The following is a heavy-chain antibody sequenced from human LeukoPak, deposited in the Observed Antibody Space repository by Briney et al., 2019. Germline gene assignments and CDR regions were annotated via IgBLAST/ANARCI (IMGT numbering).Heavy chain of an antibody. CDR2: IGIAGDT. CDR1: GFTFSSYD. V-gene: IGHV3-13*01. D-gene: IGHD3-16*01. J-gene: IGHJ5*01. Sequence: GGSLRLSCAASGFTFSSYDMHWVRQATGKGLEWVSGIGIAGDTHYPDSVRGRFTIFRENAKNSLYLQMNSLRAEDTAVYYCARAQPPYHGRLDSWGQGILVTVSS. CDR3: ARAQPPYHGRLDS.